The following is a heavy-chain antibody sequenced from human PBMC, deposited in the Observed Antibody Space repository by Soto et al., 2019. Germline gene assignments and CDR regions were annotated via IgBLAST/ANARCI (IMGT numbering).Heavy chain of an antibody. D-gene: IGHD4-17*01. V-gene: IGHV3-23*01. CDR3: AKRVYGDYVWFDY. CDR1: GFSFSDYA. Sequence: EVQLLESGGGLVQPGGSLRLSCAASGFSFSDYAMSWVRQAPGKGLEWVSIISGDAGSTTYADSVKGRFTISRVNSKNTMYLQMNSLRAEDTAVYYCAKRVYGDYVWFDYWGQGTLVTVSS. CDR2: ISGDAGST. J-gene: IGHJ4*02.